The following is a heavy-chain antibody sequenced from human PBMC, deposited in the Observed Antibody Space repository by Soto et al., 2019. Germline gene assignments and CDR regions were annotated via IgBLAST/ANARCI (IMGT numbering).Heavy chain of an antibody. CDR2: ISYDGSNK. CDR3: ARESYNWNYVVVPFDY. D-gene: IGHD1-7*01. V-gene: IGHV3-30-3*01. Sequence: PGGSLRLSCAASGFTFSSYAMHWVRQAPGKGLEWVAVISYDGSNKYYADSVKGRFTISRDNSKNTLYLQMNSLRAEDTAVYYCARESYNWNYVVVPFDYWGQGTLVTVSS. J-gene: IGHJ4*02. CDR1: GFTFSSYA.